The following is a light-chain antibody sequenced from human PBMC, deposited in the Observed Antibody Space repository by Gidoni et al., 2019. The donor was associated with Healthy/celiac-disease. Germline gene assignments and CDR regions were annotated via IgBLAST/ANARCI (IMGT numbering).Light chain of an antibody. J-gene: IGKJ1*01. CDR2: GAS. CDR3: QQYGSSRWT. V-gene: IGKV3-20*01. CDR1: QSVSSSY. Sequence: EIVLTQSPGTLSLSPGERATLSCRASQSVSSSYLAWYQQTPGQAPRLLIYGASSRATGIPDRFSGSGSGTDFTLTISRLEPEYFAVYYCQQYGSSRWTFGQGTKVEIK.